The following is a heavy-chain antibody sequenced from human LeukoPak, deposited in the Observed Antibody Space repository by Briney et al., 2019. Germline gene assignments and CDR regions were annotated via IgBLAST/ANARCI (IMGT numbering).Heavy chain of an antibody. D-gene: IGHD2-2*02. CDR1: GGTFSSYA. Sequence: SVKVSCKASGGTFSSYAISWVRQAPGQGLEWMGGTIPIFGTANYAQKFQGRVTITADESTSTAYMELSSLRSEDTAVYYCASTGRYCSSTSCYTNYYYYMDVWGKGTTVTVSS. J-gene: IGHJ6*03. CDR3: ASTGRYCSSTSCYTNYYYYMDV. CDR2: TIPIFGTA. V-gene: IGHV1-69*13.